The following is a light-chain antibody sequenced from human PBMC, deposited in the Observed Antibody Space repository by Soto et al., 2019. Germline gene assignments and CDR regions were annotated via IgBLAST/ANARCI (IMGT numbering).Light chain of an antibody. CDR1: QSISSY. CDR3: QHSYSPLT. Sequence: DIQMTQSPSSLSASVGDRVTITCRASQSISSYLNWYQQKPGKAPKLLIYAASSLHRGVPSRFSGSGSGTDFTLTISIVQAEVFATYYWQHSYSPLTFGRGTKVDIK. J-gene: IGKJ4*01. V-gene: IGKV1-39*01. CDR2: AAS.